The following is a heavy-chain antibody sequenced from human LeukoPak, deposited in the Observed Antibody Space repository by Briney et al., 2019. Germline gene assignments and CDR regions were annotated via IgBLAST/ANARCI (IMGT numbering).Heavy chain of an antibody. CDR2: IKQDGSVI. CDR3: ARDGGWTTFDS. D-gene: IGHD3-16*01. J-gene: IGHJ4*02. CDR1: GFTFSSHW. Sequence: GGSLRLSCAASGFTFSSHWMTWVRQAPGKGLXFMANIKQDGSVINYVDSVRGRFTISRDNAKNSLYLHMNSLRAEDTAVYYCARDGGWTTFDSWGQGTLVAVSS. V-gene: IGHV3-7*01.